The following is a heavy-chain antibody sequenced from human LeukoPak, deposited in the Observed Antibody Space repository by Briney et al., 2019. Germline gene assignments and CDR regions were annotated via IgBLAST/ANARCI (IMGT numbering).Heavy chain of an antibody. CDR1: GFTFSSYG. D-gene: IGHD6-13*01. J-gene: IGHJ4*02. CDR2: ISYDGSNK. Sequence: GRSLRLSCAASGFTFSSYGMHWVRQAPGKGLEWVAVISYDGSNKYYADSVKGRFTISRDNSKNTLYLQMNSLKPKDTAVYYCAKDPPRVVGSSCYPVFDYWGQGPL. CDR3: AKDPPRVVGSSCYPVFDY. V-gene: IGHV3-30*18.